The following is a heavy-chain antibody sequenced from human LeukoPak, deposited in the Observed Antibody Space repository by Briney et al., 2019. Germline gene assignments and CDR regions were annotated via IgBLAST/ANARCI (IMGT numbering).Heavy chain of an antibody. CDR2: ISYDGSNK. V-gene: IGHV3-30-3*01. D-gene: IGHD3-3*01. CDR3: ARRYDGFDY. Sequence: GGSLRLSCAASGFTFSSYAVHWVRQAPGRGLEWVAVISYDGSNKYYADSVKGRFSISRDNSKNTLYLQMNSLRAEDTAVCYCARRYDGFDYWGQGTLVTVSS. CDR1: GFTFSSYA. J-gene: IGHJ4*02.